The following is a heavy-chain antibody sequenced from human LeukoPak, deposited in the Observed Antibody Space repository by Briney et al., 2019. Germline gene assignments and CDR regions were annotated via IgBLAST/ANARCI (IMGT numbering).Heavy chain of an antibody. V-gene: IGHV3-48*03. D-gene: IGHD6-19*01. CDR1: GFTFSSYE. CDR2: ISSSGSTI. CDR3: AKDRYSSGWPSFYYFDY. Sequence: GGSLRLSCAASGFTFSSYEMNWVRQAPGKGLEWVSYISSSGSTIYYADSVKGRFTISRDNSKNTLYLQMNSLRAEDTAVYYCAKDRYSSGWPSFYYFDYWGQGTLVTVSS. J-gene: IGHJ4*02.